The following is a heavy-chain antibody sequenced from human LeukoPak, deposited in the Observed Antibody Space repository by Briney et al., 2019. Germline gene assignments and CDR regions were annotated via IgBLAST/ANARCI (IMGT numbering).Heavy chain of an antibody. CDR2: IYPGDSDT. J-gene: IGHJ6*02. V-gene: IGHV5-51*01. CDR3: ARHGRDSKQHSYYYYYGMDV. Sequence: GESLKISCKGSGYSFTSYWIGWVRQMPGKGLEWMGIIYPGDSDTRYSPSFQGQVTISADKSISTAYLQWSSLKASDTAMYYCARHGRDSKQHSYYYYYGMDVWGQGTTVTVSS. CDR1: GYSFTSYW. D-gene: IGHD1-26*01.